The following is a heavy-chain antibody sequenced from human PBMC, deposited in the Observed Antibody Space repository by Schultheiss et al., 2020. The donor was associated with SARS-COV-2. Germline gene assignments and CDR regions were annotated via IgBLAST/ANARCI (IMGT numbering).Heavy chain of an antibody. CDR2: IYYSGST. Sequence: SETLSLTCTVSGGSISSYYWSWIRQPPGKGLEWIGYIYYSGSTNYNPSLKSRVTISVDTSKNQFSLKLSSVTAADTAVYYCARGARRRGVVTPGHAFDIWGQGTMVTVSS. D-gene: IGHD4-23*01. CDR3: ARGARRRGVVTPGHAFDI. V-gene: IGHV4-59*12. CDR1: GGSISSYY. J-gene: IGHJ3*02.